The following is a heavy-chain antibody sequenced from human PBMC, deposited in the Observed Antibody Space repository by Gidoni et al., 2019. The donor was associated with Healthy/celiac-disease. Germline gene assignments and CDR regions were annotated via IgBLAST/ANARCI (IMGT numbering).Heavy chain of an antibody. J-gene: IGHJ4*02. Sequence: QVQLVQSGAEGTKPGSSVKVSCKASGGTFSSYTISWVTQAPGQGLEWMGRIIPILGIANYAQKFQGRVTITADKSTSTAYMELSSLRSEDTAVYYCARGHVRGVPDYWGQGTLVTVSS. CDR3: ARGHVRGVPDY. D-gene: IGHD3-10*02. CDR1: GGTFSSYT. V-gene: IGHV1-69*02. CDR2: IIPILGIA.